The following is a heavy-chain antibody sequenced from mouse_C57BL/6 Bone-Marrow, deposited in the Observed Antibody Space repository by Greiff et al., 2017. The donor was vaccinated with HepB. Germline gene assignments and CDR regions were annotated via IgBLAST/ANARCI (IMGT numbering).Heavy chain of an antibody. J-gene: IGHJ3*01. CDR2: ILPGSGST. V-gene: IGHV1-9*01. D-gene: IGHD1-1*01. CDR3: ARRCGSSYGRVLWFAY. Sequence: VQLQQSGAELMKPGASVKLSCKATGYTFTGYWIEWVKQRPGHGLEWIGEILPGSGSTNYNEKFKGKATFTADTSSNTAYMQLSSLTTEDSAIYYCARRCGSSYGRVLWFAYWGQGTLVTVSA. CDR1: GYTFTGYW.